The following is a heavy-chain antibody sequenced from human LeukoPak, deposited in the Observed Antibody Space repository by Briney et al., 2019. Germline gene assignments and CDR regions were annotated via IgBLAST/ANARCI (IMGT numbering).Heavy chain of an antibody. CDR1: GGSISSGGYY. D-gene: IGHD2-15*01. CDR2: IYYSGST. J-gene: IGHJ4*02. V-gene: IGHV4-31*03. CDR3: ATGFSMLLGSIDY. Sequence: PSETLSLTCTVSGGSISSGGYYWSWIRQHPGKGLEWIGYIYYSGSTYYNPSLKSRVTISVDTSKNQFSLKLSSVTAADTSMYYCATGFSMLLGSIDYWGQGNLVTVSS.